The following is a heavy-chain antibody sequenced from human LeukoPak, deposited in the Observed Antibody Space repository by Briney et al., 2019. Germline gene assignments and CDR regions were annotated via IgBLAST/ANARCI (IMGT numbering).Heavy chain of an antibody. CDR3: ARGDGSGSYPYFDY. Sequence: PSGTLSLTCAVYGGSFSGYYWSWIRQPPGKGLEWIGEINHSGSTNYNPSLKSRVTISVDTSKNQFSLKLSSVTAADTAVYYCARGDGSGSYPYFDYWGQGTLVTVSS. CDR1: GGSFSGYY. J-gene: IGHJ4*02. CDR2: INHSGST. V-gene: IGHV4-34*01. D-gene: IGHD3-10*01.